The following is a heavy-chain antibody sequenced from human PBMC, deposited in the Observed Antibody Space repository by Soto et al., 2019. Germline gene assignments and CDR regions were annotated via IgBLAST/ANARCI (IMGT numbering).Heavy chain of an antibody. CDR3: AHTTSHRALQH. V-gene: IGHV2-5*02. J-gene: IGHJ1*01. D-gene: IGHD3-16*01. CDR1: GFSLSTNGMG. CDR2: IYWDDDK. Sequence: SGPTLVNPTQTLTLTCTFSGFSLSTNGMGVAWIRQPPGKALEWLALIYWDDDKPYSPSLKSRLTITKDTSKNQVVLTMTNMDPVDTATYYCAHTTSHRALQHWGQGTLVTVS.